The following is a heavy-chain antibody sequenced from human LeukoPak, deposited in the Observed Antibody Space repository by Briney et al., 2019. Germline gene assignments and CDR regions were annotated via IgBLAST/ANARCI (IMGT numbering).Heavy chain of an antibody. D-gene: IGHD1-1*01. J-gene: IGHJ3*02. Sequence: GRSLRLSCAASGFTFSSYGMHWVRQAPGKGLEWVAVIWYDGSNKYYADSVKGRFTISRDNSKNTLYLQMNSLRAEDTAVYYCAKEVQVERRKDGFDIWGQGTMVTVSS. CDR3: AKEVQVERRKDGFDI. V-gene: IGHV3-33*06. CDR1: GFTFSSYG. CDR2: IWYDGSNK.